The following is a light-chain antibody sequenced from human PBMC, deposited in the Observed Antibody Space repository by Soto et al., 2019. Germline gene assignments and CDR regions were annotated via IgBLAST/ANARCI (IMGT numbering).Light chain of an antibody. Sequence: DIQMTQFPSSLSASVGDRVTITCRASQSIDHHLNWYQHKPGQAPRLLMDAASRMQSGVPSRFSGSGTGTEFTLTINSLQPEDFATYYCQHSYSNTWTFGQGTRVEVK. CDR1: QSIDHH. CDR2: AAS. J-gene: IGKJ1*01. CDR3: QHSYSNTWT. V-gene: IGKV1-39*01.